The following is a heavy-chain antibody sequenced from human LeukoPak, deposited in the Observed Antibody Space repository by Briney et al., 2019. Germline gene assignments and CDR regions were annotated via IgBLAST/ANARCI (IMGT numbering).Heavy chain of an antibody. Sequence: SGPTLVNPTQTLTLTCTFSGFSLTTSGVGVGWIRQPPGKALEWLALTYWSDDIRYSSSLKSRLTITKDTSKNQVVLTLTNVDPVDTATYYCAHPLEQQWLVAFDYWGQGTLVTVSS. CDR1: GFSLTTSGVG. CDR2: TYWSDDI. CDR3: AHPLEQQWLVAFDY. J-gene: IGHJ4*02. V-gene: IGHV2-5*01. D-gene: IGHD6-19*01.